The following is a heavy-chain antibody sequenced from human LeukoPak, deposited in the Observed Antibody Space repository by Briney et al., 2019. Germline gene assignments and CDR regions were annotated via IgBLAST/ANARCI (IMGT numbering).Heavy chain of an antibody. V-gene: IGHV1-2*02. D-gene: IGHD6-19*01. J-gene: IGHJ4*02. CDR1: GYSFADYY. CDR3: ASPIGGLVPDY. CDR2: INPNSGGT. Sequence: ASVKVSCKASGYSFADYYMHWVRQAPGQGLEWMGWINPNSGGTNYAQKFQGRVTMTRDTSISTAYMEPSRLRSDDTAVYYCASPIGGLVPDYWGQGTLVTVSS.